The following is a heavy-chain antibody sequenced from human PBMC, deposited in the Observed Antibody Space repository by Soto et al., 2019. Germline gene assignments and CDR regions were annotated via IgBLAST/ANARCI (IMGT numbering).Heavy chain of an antibody. J-gene: IGHJ6*02. CDR1: EFPFPCCW. Sequence: GGSLRLSCVVSEFPFPCCWMTWVRQAPGKGLDWVAVISYDGSNKYYADSVKGRFTISRDNSKNTLYLQMNSLKAEDTAVYHCAKSMYSSSSRDYYYGMDVWGQGATVTVSS. CDR2: ISYDGSNK. D-gene: IGHD6-6*01. V-gene: IGHV3-30*18. CDR3: AKSMYSSSSRDYYYGMDV.